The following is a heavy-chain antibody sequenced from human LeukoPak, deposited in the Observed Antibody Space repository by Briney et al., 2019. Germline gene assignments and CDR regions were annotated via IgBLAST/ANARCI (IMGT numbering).Heavy chain of an antibody. D-gene: IGHD6-19*01. V-gene: IGHV1-69*06. CDR3: ARVAAVAVFDY. J-gene: IGHJ4*02. Sequence: GASVKVSGKASGGTFSSYAISWVRQAPGQGLEWMGGIIPIFGTANYAQKFQGRVTITADKSTSTAYMELSSLRSEDTAVYYCARVAAVAVFDYWGQGTLVTVSS. CDR2: IIPIFGTA. CDR1: GGTFSSYA.